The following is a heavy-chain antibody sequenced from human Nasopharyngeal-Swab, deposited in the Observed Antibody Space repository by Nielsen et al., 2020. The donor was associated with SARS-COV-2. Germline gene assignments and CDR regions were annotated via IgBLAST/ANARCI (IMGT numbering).Heavy chain of an antibody. CDR2: ISGSGGST. V-gene: IGHV3-23*01. D-gene: IGHD3-22*01. J-gene: IGHJ6*02. CDR1: GFTFSSYA. Sequence: GESLKISCAAFGFTFSSYAMSWVRQAPGKGLEWVSAISGSGGSTYYADSVKGRFTISRDNSKNTLYLQMNSLRAEDTAVYYCARKNYYDSSGYYLVHFYYYYYGMDVWGQGTTVTVSS. CDR3: ARKNYYDSSGYYLVHFYYYYYGMDV.